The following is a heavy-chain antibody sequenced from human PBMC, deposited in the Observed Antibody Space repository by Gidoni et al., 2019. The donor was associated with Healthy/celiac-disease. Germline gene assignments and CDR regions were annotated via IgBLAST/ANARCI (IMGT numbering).Heavy chain of an antibody. CDR1: GGSISSGDYY. CDR3: AREGLGCSGGSCYPYY. J-gene: IGHJ4*02. Sequence: QVQLQESGPGLVKPSQTLSLTCTVSGGSISSGDYYWSWIRQAPEKGLEWIGYIYYSGSTYYNPSLKSRVTISVDTSKHQFSLKLSSVTAADTAVYYCAREGLGCSGGSCYPYYWGQGTLVTVSS. CDR2: IYYSGST. V-gene: IGHV4-30-4*01. D-gene: IGHD2-15*01.